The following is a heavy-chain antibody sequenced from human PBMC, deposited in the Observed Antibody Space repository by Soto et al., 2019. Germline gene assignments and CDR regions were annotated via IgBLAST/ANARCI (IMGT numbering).Heavy chain of an antibody. CDR3: AEQYRSIAEFDY. J-gene: IGHJ4*02. V-gene: IGHV4-39*01. Sequence: QLQLQESGPGLVKPSETLSLTCTVSGGSISSSSYYWGWIRQPPGKGLEWIGSIYYSGSTYYNPSPKRRSTISLDTSKNQCSLKLSSVTAADTAVYYCAEQYRSIAEFDYWGQGTLVTVSS. CDR2: IYYSGST. D-gene: IGHD3-16*02. CDR1: GGSISSSSYY.